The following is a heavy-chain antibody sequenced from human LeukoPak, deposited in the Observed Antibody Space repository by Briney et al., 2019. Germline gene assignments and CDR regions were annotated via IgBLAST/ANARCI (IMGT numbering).Heavy chain of an antibody. CDR3: AREAGGSYWFDP. J-gene: IGHJ5*02. Sequence: SETLSLTCTVSGGSISSYYWSWIRQPPGKGLEWIGYIYYSGSTNYNPSLKRRVTISVDTSKNQFSLKLSSVTAADTAVYYCAREAGGSYWFDPWGQGTLVTVSS. CDR2: IYYSGST. D-gene: IGHD1-26*01. V-gene: IGHV4-59*01. CDR1: GGSISSYY.